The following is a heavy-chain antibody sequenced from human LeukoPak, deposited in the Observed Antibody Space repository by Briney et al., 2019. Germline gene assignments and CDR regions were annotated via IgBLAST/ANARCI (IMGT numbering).Heavy chain of an antibody. J-gene: IGHJ5*02. CDR2: ISDDGSNE. Sequence: GGSLRLSCAASGFSFKTYSMHWVRQAPGKGLEWVAVISDDGSNEDYADSVRGRFTISRDNSKNTLYLQMNSLRTEDTAVYYCARIGRSYDILTGYYSFDPWGQGTLVTVSS. CDR1: GFSFKTYS. V-gene: IGHV3-30*03. D-gene: IGHD3-9*01. CDR3: ARIGRSYDILTGYYSFDP.